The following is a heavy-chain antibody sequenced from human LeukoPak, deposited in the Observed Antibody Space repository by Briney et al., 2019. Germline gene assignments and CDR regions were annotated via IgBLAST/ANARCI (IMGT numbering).Heavy chain of an antibody. CDR2: INHSGST. CDR1: GGSFSGYY. CDR3: ARGVYYNWNLVGIKNWFDP. J-gene: IGHJ5*02. D-gene: IGHD1-20*01. V-gene: IGHV4-34*01. Sequence: SETLSLTCAVYGGSFSGYYWSWIRQPPGKGLEWIGEINHSGSTNYNPSLKSRVTISVDTSKNQFSLKLSSVTAADTAVYYCARGVYYNWNLVGIKNWFDPWGQGTLVTVSS.